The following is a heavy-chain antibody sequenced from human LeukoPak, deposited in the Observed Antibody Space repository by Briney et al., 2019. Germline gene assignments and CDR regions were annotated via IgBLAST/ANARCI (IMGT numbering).Heavy chain of an antibody. Sequence: SETLSLTCAVSGGSISSGGYSRSWIRQPPGKGLEWIVYIYHSGSTYYHPSLKSPITISIDRSKNQFSLKLRSVHAAGAAVFYCATAWGYYYNSSGSAGYYYYGMDVWGQGTTVTVSS. CDR3: ATAWGYYYNSSGSAGYYYYGMDV. V-gene: IGHV4-30-2*01. D-gene: IGHD3-22*01. CDR1: GGSISSGGYS. CDR2: IYHSGST. J-gene: IGHJ6*02.